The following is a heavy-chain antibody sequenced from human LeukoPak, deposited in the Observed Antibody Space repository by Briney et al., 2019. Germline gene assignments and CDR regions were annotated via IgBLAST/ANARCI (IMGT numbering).Heavy chain of an antibody. CDR2: IYYSGST. Sequence: SETLSLTCTVSGGSISSHYWSWIRQPPGKGLEWIGFIYYSGSTNYNPSLKSRVTISVDTSKNQFSLKLSSVTAADTAVYFCARLGLYDGYTHDSWGQGTLVTVSS. CDR1: GGSISSHY. CDR3: ARLGLYDGYTHDS. V-gene: IGHV4-59*08. D-gene: IGHD5-24*01. J-gene: IGHJ4*02.